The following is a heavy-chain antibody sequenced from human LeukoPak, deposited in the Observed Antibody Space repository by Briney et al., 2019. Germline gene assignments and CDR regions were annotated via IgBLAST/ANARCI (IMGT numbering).Heavy chain of an antibody. CDR3: VRDYRACFDY. D-gene: IGHD3-16*02. V-gene: IGHV3-11*01. CDR2: ISSSGSTI. CDR1: EFTFSDYY. Sequence: PGGSLRLSCAASEFTFSDYYMSWIRQAPGKGLEWVSYISSSGSTIYYADSVKGRFTISRDNAKNPLYLQMNSLRAEDTAVYYCVRDYRACFDYWGQGTLATVSS. J-gene: IGHJ4*02.